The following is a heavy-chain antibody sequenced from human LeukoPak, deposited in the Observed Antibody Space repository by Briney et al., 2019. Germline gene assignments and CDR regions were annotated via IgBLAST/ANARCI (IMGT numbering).Heavy chain of an antibody. D-gene: IGHD6-19*01. J-gene: IGHJ4*02. CDR3: ARGFYGYSSGWTPGY. CDR2: IYSGGST. CDR1: GFTFSSYA. V-gene: IGHV3-66*01. Sequence: GGSLILSCAASGFTFSSYAMSSVRQAPGKGLEWVSVIYSGGSTYYADSVKGRFTISRDNSNNTLYLQMNSLRAEDTAVYYCARGFYGYSSGWTPGYWGQGTLVTVSS.